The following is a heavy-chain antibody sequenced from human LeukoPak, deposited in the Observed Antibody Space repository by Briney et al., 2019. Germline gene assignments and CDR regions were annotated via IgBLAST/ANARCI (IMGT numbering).Heavy chain of an antibody. J-gene: IGHJ4*02. V-gene: IGHV4-61*01. CDR2: IYYSGST. CDR1: GGSVSSGNYY. Sequence: PSQTLSLTCTVSGGSVSSGNYYWSWIRQPPGKGLEWIGYIYYSGSTNYNPSLKSRVTISVDTSKNQFSLKLSSVTAADTAVYYCARDPSGYFNYWGQGTLATVSS. CDR3: ARDPSGYFNY. D-gene: IGHD3-22*01.